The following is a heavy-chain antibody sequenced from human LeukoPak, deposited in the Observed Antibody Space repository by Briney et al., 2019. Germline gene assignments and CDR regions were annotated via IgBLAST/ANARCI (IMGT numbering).Heavy chain of an antibody. J-gene: IGHJ4*02. CDR3: ARHSLIGTTPFDY. Sequence: ASVKVSCKASGYTFISFYMHWVRQAPGQGLEWMGVINPSGGTTAYAQQFQGRVTMTRDTSTSTVYMELSSPRSEDTAVYYCARHSLIGTTPFDYWGQGTLVTVSS. CDR1: GYTFISFY. D-gene: IGHD1-20*01. CDR2: INPSGGTT. V-gene: IGHV1-46*01.